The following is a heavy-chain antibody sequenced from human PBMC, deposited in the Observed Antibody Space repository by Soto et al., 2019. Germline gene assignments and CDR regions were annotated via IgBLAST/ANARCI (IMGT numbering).Heavy chain of an antibody. CDR1: GDSVSSNSAA. V-gene: IGHV6-1*01. D-gene: IGHD2-15*01. CDR3: ARDRGYCSGGSCYGDGMDV. CDR2: TYYRSKWYN. J-gene: IGHJ6*02. Sequence: SQTLSLTCAISGDSVSSNSAAWNWIRPSPSRGLEWLGRTYYRSKWYNDYAVSVKSRITINPDTSKNQFSLQLNSVTPEDTAVYYCARDRGYCSGGSCYGDGMDVWGQGTTVTVSS.